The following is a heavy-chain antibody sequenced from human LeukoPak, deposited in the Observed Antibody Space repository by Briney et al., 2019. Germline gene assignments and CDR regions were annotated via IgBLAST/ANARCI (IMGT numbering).Heavy chain of an antibody. D-gene: IGHD2-15*01. CDR1: GFTFRSNG. J-gene: IGHJ3*02. Sequence: PGRSLRLSCVASGFTFRSNGIHWVRQAPGKGLEWVAYIWHDGTNEHYADSVKGRFAISIDNSDSTAHLQMNSLRAEDTALYYCVRDLYCSGSTCYRAFDIWGQGTMVTVSS. CDR2: IWHDGTNE. V-gene: IGHV3-33*01. CDR3: VRDLYCSGSTCYRAFDI.